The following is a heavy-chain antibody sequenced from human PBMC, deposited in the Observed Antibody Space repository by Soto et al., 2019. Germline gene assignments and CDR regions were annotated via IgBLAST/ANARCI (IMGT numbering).Heavy chain of an antibody. V-gene: IGHV4-31*03. D-gene: IGHD3-22*01. CDR3: ARRDRSGFSYWLDT. CDR2: ISASGST. Sequence: QVQLQESGPGLVKPSQTLSLTCTVSGGSISDGYYWTWIRQHPGKGLEWIGSISASGSTSYNPSLKSRLTVSVDKSKNQFSLNLRSATAADTAVYYCARRDRSGFSYWLDTWGQGTLVTVSS. J-gene: IGHJ5*02. CDR1: GGSISDGYY.